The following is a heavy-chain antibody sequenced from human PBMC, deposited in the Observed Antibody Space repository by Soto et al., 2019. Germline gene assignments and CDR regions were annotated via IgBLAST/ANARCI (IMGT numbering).Heavy chain of an antibody. CDR2: IIPIFGTA. CDR3: ARDLYDSSGQTPIAWFDP. CDR1: GGTFSSYA. Sequence: SVKVSCKASGGTFSSYAISWVRQAPGQGLEWMGGIIPIFGTANYAQKFQGRVTITADKSTSTAYMELSSLRSEDTAVYYCARDLYDSSGQTPIAWFDPWGQGTLVTVSS. D-gene: IGHD3-22*01. V-gene: IGHV1-69*06. J-gene: IGHJ5*02.